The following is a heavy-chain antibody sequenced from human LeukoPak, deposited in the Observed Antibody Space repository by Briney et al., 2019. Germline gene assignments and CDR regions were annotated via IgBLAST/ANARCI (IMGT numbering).Heavy chain of an antibody. D-gene: IGHD4-17*01. V-gene: IGHV3-23*01. J-gene: IGHJ6*03. CDR2: LSGSGGTT. CDR3: AKGGSTSRVTTSRVVFGYYYYLDV. CDR1: GFTFSSHA. Sequence: GGSLRLSCAASGFTFSSHAMSWVRQAPGKGLEWVSSLSGSGGTTYHADSVKGRFSISRDNSKNTLYLQLNSLRAEDTAVYYCAKGGSTSRVTTSRVVFGYYYYLDVWGKGTPVTVSS.